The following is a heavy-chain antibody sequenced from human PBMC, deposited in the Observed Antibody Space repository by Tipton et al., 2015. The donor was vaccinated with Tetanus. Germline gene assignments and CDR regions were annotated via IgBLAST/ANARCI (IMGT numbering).Heavy chain of an antibody. CDR3: AGLDYDDRIGYNTINY. CDR1: GASITSGGYF. CDR2: IYYSGDT. J-gene: IGHJ4*02. D-gene: IGHD3-22*01. V-gene: IGHV4-31*03. Sequence: TLSLTCSVSGASITSGGYFWNWVRQHPGKGLEWIGYIYYSGDTYINPSLKSRVTMSVDTSKNQFSLNVSSVTAADTAVYYCAGLDYDDRIGYNTINYWGRGTLVTVSS.